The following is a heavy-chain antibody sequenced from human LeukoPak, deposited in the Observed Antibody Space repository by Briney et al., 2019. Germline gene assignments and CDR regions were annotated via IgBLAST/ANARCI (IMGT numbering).Heavy chain of an antibody. V-gene: IGHV3-23*01. Sequence: GGSLRLSCAASGFTFTSYAMNWVRQAPGKGLEWVSAISGSGDSTYYTDSVKGRFTITRDNSKNTLYLQMNSLRAEDTAVYYCARVAIFGVVISYFDYWGQGPLVTVSS. J-gene: IGHJ4*02. CDR1: GFTFTSYA. CDR3: ARVAIFGVVISYFDY. D-gene: IGHD3-3*01. CDR2: ISGSGDST.